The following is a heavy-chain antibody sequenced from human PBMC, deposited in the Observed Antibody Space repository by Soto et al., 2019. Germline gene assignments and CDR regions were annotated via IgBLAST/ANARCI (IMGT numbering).Heavy chain of an antibody. D-gene: IGHD2-15*01. J-gene: IGHJ4*02. CDR3: ARRGVSSYYSNY. CDR2: IYYSGST. Sequence: QLQLQESGPGLVKPSETLSLTCTVSGGSISDSSDFWDWIRQPPGKGLEWIGNIYYSGSTYYNLSLKSRVTISVDTSKNQFSLKLSSVTAADTAVYYCARRGVSSYYSNYWGLGTLVTVSS. CDR1: GGSISDSSDF. V-gene: IGHV4-39*01.